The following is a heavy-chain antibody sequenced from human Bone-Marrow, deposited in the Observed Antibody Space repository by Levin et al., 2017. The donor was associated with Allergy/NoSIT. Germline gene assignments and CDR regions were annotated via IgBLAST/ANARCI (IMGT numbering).Heavy chain of an antibody. V-gene: IGHV4-34*01. Sequence: SETLSLTCAVYGGSFKNYYWSWIRQSPGKGLEWIGEINHRGSTNYNPSLKSRVTLSADTSTNQFSLRQRSVTAADAGVYYCAIRGYSGYDSSHWGQGTLVTVS. J-gene: IGHJ4*02. CDR2: INHRGST. D-gene: IGHD5-12*01. CDR3: AIRGYSGYDSSH. CDR1: GGSFKNYY.